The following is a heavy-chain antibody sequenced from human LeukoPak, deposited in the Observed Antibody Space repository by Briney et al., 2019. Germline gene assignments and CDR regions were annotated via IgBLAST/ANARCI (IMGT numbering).Heavy chain of an antibody. CDR3: ARVQTVVQYYYAMDV. CDR1: GGSISSYY. D-gene: IGHD1-14*01. J-gene: IGHJ6*02. Sequence: SETLSLTCTVSGGSISSYYWNWIRQPPGKGLEWIGYVYYNGRTSYNPSLKSRVTVSVDTSKNQFSLKLSSVTAADTAVYHCARVQTVVQYYYAMDVWGRGTTVAVSS. V-gene: IGHV4-59*01. CDR2: VYYNGRT.